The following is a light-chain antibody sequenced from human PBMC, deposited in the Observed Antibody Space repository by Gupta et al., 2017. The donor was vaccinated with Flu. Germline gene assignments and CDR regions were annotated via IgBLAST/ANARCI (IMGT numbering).Light chain of an antibody. V-gene: IGLV1-36*01. CDR2: YDD. CDR1: SSNIGNNA. J-gene: IGLJ2*01. CDR3: AASDDSRNGVV. Sequence: SVLTPPPSVSDAPRPRVTISCSGSSSNIGNNAVNWYQQVPGKAPKLRIYYDDLLASGVADRFSGSKSGTSAALAISGLQAEDEADYYCAASDDSRNGVVFGGGTKLNV.